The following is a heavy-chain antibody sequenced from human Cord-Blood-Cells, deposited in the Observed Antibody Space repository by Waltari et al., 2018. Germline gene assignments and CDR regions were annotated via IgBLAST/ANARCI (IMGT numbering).Heavy chain of an antibody. CDR2: INHSGRP. CDR3: ARAGADFGSGYYDY. D-gene: IGHD3-3*01. CDR1: GGSFSGYY. Sequence: QVQLQQWGAGLLKPSETLSLTCAVYGGSFSGYYWSWIRQPPVRGMEWIVEINHSGRPNDTPYLKSRVTRSVDTSKNRFSLKLSSVTSADTAVYYCARAGADFGSGYYDYWGQGTLVTVSS. J-gene: IGHJ4*02. V-gene: IGHV4-34*01.